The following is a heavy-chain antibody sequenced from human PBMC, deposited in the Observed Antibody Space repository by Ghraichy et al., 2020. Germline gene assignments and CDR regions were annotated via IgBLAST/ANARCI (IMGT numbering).Heavy chain of an antibody. D-gene: IGHD3-22*01. V-gene: IGHV4-39*01. CDR3: ARLLYDSRGYYYFDY. CDR2: IHYTGST. Sequence: ESLNISCTVSGGSISSSSYYWGWIRQPPGKGLEWFGSIHYTGSTYHNPSLKSRVTISVDTSKNQFSLKVSSVTAADTAVYYCARLLYDSRGYYYFDYWGQGTLVTVSS. CDR1: GGSISSSSYY. J-gene: IGHJ4*02.